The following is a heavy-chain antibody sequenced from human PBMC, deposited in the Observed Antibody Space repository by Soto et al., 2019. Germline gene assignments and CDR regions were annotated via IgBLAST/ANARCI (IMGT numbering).Heavy chain of an antibody. CDR1: GYTFTGYY. J-gene: IGHJ4*02. CDR2: INPSSGGT. CDR3: ASGSYELLAADY. D-gene: IGHD1-26*01. Sequence: ASVKVSCKASGYTFTGYYMHWVRQAPGQGLEWMGWINPSSGGTNYAQKFQGRVTMTRDTSISTAYMELSRLRSDDTAVYYCASGSYELLAADYWGQGTLVTVSS. V-gene: IGHV1-2*02.